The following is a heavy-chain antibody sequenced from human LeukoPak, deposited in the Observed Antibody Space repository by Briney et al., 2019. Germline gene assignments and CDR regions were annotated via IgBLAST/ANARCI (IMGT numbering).Heavy chain of an antibody. J-gene: IGHJ6*02. V-gene: IGHV1-2*02. CDR2: INPNSGGT. Sequence: ASVKLSCKASGYTFTGYYMHWVRQAPGKGLEWMLWINPNSGGTNYAQQFQGRLTMTRDTSISTPYMELRRLRSDDTDLYYCARVGVSWDIVVVPTREEYGMDVWGQGTTVTVSS. CDR1: GYTFTGYY. D-gene: IGHD2-2*01. CDR3: ARVGVSWDIVVVPTREEYGMDV.